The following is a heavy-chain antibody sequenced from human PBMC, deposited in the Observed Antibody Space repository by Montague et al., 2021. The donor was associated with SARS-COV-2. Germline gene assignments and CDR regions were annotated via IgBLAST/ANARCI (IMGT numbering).Heavy chain of an antibody. CDR1: SGSISSEDYY. V-gene: IGHV4-39*02. CDR2: SHSSGNT. D-gene: IGHD1-26*01. Sequence: SETLSLTCTVSSGSISSEDYYWGWIRQAPGKGLEWIGISHSSGNTYYNPSLQSRVTLSVDTSKNHFSLEVTSVTAADTATYYCARLSGTVAATAAVLSAPDWYFDLWGRGTLVTVSS. J-gene: IGHJ2*01. CDR3: ARLSGTVAATAAVLSAPDWYFDL.